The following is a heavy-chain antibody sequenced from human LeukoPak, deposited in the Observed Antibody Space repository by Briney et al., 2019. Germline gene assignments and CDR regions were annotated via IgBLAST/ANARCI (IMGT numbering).Heavy chain of an antibody. Sequence: GGSLRLSCAASGFTFDDYAMHWVRQAPGKGLEWVSGISWNSGSIGYADSVKGRFTISRDNAKNSLYLQMNSLRAEDTALYYCAKDVRAGATRVIDYWGQGTLVTVSS. CDR3: AKDVRAGATRVIDY. J-gene: IGHJ4*02. CDR2: ISWNSGSI. CDR1: GFTFDDYA. V-gene: IGHV3-9*01. D-gene: IGHD1-26*01.